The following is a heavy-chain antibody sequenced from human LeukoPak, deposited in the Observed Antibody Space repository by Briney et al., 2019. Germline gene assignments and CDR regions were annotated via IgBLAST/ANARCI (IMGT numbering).Heavy chain of an antibody. J-gene: IGHJ4*02. CDR1: GFTFSDYF. V-gene: IGHV3-11*01. Sequence: GGSLRLSCTTSGFTFSDYFMSWIRQAPGKGLEWVSYISSGGSTIYYADSVKGRFTISRDNAKNSLYLQMNSLRAEDTAVYYCARGQTPPYYYDSSGYWSWGQGTLVTVSS. CDR2: ISSGGSTI. CDR3: ARGQTPPYYYDSSGYWS. D-gene: IGHD3-22*01.